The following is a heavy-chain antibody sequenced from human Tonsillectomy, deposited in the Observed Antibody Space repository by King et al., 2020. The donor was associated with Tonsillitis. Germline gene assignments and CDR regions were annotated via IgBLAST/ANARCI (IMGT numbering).Heavy chain of an antibody. D-gene: IGHD1-26*01. V-gene: IGHV3-30-3*01. J-gene: IGHJ4*02. Sequence: VQLVESGGGVVQPGRSLRLSCAASGFTFSSYAMHWVRQAPGKGLEWVACISYDGSSKHYADSVKGRFTNSRDNSKNTVYLQMNSLRAEDTAVYYCARDKESGSFYGYFENWGQGALVTVSS. CDR1: GFTFSSYA. CDR3: ARDKESGSFYGYFEN. CDR2: ISYDGSSK.